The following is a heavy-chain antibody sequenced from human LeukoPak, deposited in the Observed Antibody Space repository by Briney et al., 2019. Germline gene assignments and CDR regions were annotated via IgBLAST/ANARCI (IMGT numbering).Heavy chain of an antibody. CDR2: MNWNGGST. D-gene: IGHD2-2*01. CDR1: GFTFDDYA. CDR3: ARLACSTPSCYAFDI. J-gene: IGHJ3*02. Sequence: AGGSLRLSCTTSGFTFDDYAMSWVRQARGKGLEWVSGMNWNGGSTGYADSVKGRFTISRDDAKDSLYLQMNSLRAEDTALYYCARLACSTPSCYAFDIWGQGTMVTVSS. V-gene: IGHV3-20*04.